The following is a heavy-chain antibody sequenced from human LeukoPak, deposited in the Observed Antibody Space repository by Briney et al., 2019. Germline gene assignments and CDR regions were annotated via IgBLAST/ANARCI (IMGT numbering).Heavy chain of an antibody. V-gene: IGHV3-30-3*01. CDR1: GFTFNSHS. Sequence: GGSLRLSCAASGFTFNSHSMHWVRQAPGKGLEWVAVISYDGSNKYYLDSVKGRFTISRDNSKNTLYLQMNSLRAEDTAVYYCAKDPGGTTGSYFDYGGQGTLVTVSA. D-gene: IGHD1-7*01. J-gene: IGHJ4*02. CDR2: ISYDGSNK. CDR3: AKDPGGTTGSYFDY.